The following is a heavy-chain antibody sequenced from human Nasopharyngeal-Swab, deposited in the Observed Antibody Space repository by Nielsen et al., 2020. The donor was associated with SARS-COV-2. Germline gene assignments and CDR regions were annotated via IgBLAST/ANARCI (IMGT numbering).Heavy chain of an antibody. V-gene: IGHV1-46*01. D-gene: IGHD2-2*01. J-gene: IGHJ4*02. Sequence: ASVKVSCKASGYTFTSYYMHWVRQAPGQGLEWMGIINPSGGSTSYAQKFQGRVTMTRDTSTSTVYMELSSLRSEDTAVYSCARGHSRIIVVVPWRKGYFDYWGQGTLVTVSS. CDR2: INPSGGST. CDR1: GYTFTSYY. CDR3: ARGHSRIIVVVPWRKGYFDY.